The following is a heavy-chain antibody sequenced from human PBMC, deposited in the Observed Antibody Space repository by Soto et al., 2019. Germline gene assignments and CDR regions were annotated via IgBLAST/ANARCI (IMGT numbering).Heavy chain of an antibody. CDR3: ARERFGVYYFDY. V-gene: IGHV4-30-4*01. D-gene: IGHD3-10*01. CDR1: GGSISSGDYY. J-gene: IGHJ4*02. Sequence: QVQLQESGPGLVKPSQTLSLTCTVSGGSISSGDYYWSWIRQPPGKGLEWSGYIYYSGSTYYNPSLKSRVTISVDTSKNQFSLKLSSVSAADPAVYYGARERFGVYYFDYWGQGTLVTVSS. CDR2: IYYSGST.